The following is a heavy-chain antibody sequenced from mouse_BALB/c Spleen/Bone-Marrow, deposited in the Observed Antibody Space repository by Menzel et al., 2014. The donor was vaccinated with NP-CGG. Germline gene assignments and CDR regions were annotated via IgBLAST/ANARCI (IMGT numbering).Heavy chain of an antibody. J-gene: IGHJ2*01. CDR3: ARSDFYFDY. D-gene: IGHD2-13*01. CDR1: GYSFTGYF. V-gene: IGHV1-20*02. CDR2: INPDNGDT. Sequence: SGPDLVKPGASVKMSCKASGYSFTGYFMNWVMQSHGKSLEWIGRINPDNGDTFYNQKFKGKATLTVDRSSNTAHMDLRSLASEDSAVYYCARSDFYFDYWGQGTTLTVSS.